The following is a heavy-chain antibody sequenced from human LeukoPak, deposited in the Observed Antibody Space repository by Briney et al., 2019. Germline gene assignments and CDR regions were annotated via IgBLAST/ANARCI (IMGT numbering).Heavy chain of an antibody. V-gene: IGHV3-7*05. D-gene: IGHD1-26*01. CDR1: GFTFSSHW. CDR2: INQDESEK. CDR3: ARFRSYNFDY. J-gene: IGHJ4*02. Sequence: GGSLRLSCAASGFTFSSHWMSWVRQAPGKGLEWVANINQDESEKYYVDSVKGRFSISRDNAKKSLYLQMNSLRAEDTAVYYCARFRSYNFDYWGQGTLVTVSS.